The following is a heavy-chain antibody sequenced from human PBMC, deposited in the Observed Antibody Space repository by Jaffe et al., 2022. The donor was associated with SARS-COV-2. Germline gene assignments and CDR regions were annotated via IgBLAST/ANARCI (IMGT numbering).Heavy chain of an antibody. CDR2: IYSSGTT. CDR1: GGSINSGGYY. J-gene: IGHJ2*01. D-gene: IGHD2-15*01. Sequence: QVQLQESGPGLVKPSQTLSLTCTVSGGSINSGGYYWSWIRQPAGERLEWIGRIYSSGTTNYNPSLESRATISVDTSKNQFSLKLTSVTAADTAVYYCARDPPFYCSGVSCYFGYFDLWGRGTLVTVSS. V-gene: IGHV4-61*02. CDR3: ARDPPFYCSGVSCYFGYFDL.